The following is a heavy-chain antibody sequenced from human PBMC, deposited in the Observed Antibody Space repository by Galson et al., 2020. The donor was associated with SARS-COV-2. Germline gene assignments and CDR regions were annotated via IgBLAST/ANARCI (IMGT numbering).Heavy chain of an antibody. CDR3: ARVKRITIFGVVIIEGRFDY. Sequence: SSSSYYWGWTRQPPGKGLEWIGSIYYRGRTYYNPSLKSRGTISVDTSNNQFSLELSSVTAADTAVYYCARVKRITIFGVVIIEGRFDYGGQGIVVTVSS. CDR2: IYYRGRT. V-gene: IGHV4-39*07. D-gene: IGHD3-3*01. CDR1: SSSSYY. J-gene: IGHJ4*02.